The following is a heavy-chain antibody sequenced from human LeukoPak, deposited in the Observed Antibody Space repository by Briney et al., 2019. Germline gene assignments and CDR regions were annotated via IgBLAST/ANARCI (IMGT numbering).Heavy chain of an antibody. J-gene: IGHJ4*02. CDR1: GFSFSIYV. CDR3: VKDEWYGSSSYFDF. CDR2: ISGGTSGT. Sequence: PGGSLRLSCAASGFSFSIYVTSWVRQAPGKGLEWVSTISGGTSGTHYADSVRGRFTISRDNYKKTLYLQFSSLRADDTVVYYCVKDEWYGSSSYFDFWGQGTLVTVSS. D-gene: IGHD6-6*01. V-gene: IGHV3-23*01.